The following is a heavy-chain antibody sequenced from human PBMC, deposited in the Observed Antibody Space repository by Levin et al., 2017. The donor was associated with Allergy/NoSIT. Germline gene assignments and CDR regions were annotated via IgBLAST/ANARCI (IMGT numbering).Heavy chain of an antibody. CDR3: ARMSGREGMDDWFDP. CDR2: IYHSGST. CDR1: GYSISSGYY. Sequence: SCAVSGYSISSGYYWGWIRQPPGKGLEWIGSIYHSGSTYYNPSLKSRVTISVDTSKNQFSLKLSSVTAADTAVYYCARMSGREGMDDWFDPWGQGTLVTVSS. J-gene: IGHJ5*02. V-gene: IGHV4-38-2*01. D-gene: IGHD1-14*01.